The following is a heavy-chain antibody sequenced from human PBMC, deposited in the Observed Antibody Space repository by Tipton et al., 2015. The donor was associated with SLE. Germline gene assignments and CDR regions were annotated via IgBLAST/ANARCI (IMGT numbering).Heavy chain of an antibody. CDR2: INHSGST. J-gene: IGHJ6*03. CDR1: GGSFSGYY. V-gene: IGHV4-34*01. CDR3: ARLYSSSPVDYMDV. Sequence: TLSLTCAVYGGSFSGYYWSWIRQPPGKGLEWIGEINHSGSTNYNPSLNSRFTISVDTSKNQFSLKLSSVTAADTAVYYCARLYSSSPVDYMDVWGKGTTVTVSS. D-gene: IGHD6-6*01.